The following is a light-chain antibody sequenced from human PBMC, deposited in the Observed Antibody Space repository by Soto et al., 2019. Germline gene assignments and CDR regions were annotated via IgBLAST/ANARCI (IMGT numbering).Light chain of an antibody. CDR1: QSVKTF. Sequence: IVLTQSPATLSLSPWERATLSCRASQSVKTFLVWYQQRPGQAPRLLSHDASHRAAGIPARFSGSGFGTDFTLTISSLEPADAAVYYCQQRSNWPPITFGQGTRLEIK. CDR2: DAS. V-gene: IGKV3-11*01. CDR3: QQRSNWPPIT. J-gene: IGKJ5*01.